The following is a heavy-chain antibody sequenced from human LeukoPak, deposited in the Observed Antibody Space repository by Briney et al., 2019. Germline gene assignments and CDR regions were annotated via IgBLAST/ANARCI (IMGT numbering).Heavy chain of an antibody. CDR1: GFTLSSHD. CDR3: AKGPPFSSSWYFDY. J-gene: IGHJ4*02. V-gene: IGHV3-23*01. CDR2: IRSGGGSS. D-gene: IGHD6-13*01. Sequence: GGSLRLSCAASGFTLSSHDMSWVRQAPGKGLEWVSAIRSGGGSSFYADSVKGRFTISRDNPKNTLYLQMNSLRAEDTAVYYCAKGPPFSSSWYFDYWAQGTLVTVSS.